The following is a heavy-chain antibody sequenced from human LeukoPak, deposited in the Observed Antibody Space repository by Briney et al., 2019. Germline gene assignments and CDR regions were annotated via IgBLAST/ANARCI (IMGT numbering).Heavy chain of an antibody. CDR1: GFTFSNAW. V-gene: IGHV3-15*01. D-gene: IGHD6-19*01. CDR2: IKSKTDGGTT. Sequence: TGGSPRLSCAASGFTFSNAWMSWVRQAPGKGLEWVGRIKSKTDGGTTDYAAPVKGRFTISRDDSKNTLYLQMNSLKTEDTAVYYCNIDSSGRGDYWGQGTLVTVSS. J-gene: IGHJ4*02. CDR3: NIDSSGRGDY.